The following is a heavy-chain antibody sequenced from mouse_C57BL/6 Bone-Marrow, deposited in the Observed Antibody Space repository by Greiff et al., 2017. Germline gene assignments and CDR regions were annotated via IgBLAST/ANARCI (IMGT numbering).Heavy chain of an antibody. CDR1: GYSFTDYN. CDR2: INPNYGTT. Sequence: VQLQQSGPELVKPGASVKISCKASGYSFTDYNMNWVKQSNGKSLEWIGVINPNYGTTSYNQKFKGKATLTVDKSSSTAYMQLNSLTSEDSAVXYCAKKRRSVLYAMDYWGQGTSVTVSS. J-gene: IGHJ4*01. CDR3: AKKRRSVLYAMDY. V-gene: IGHV1-39*01.